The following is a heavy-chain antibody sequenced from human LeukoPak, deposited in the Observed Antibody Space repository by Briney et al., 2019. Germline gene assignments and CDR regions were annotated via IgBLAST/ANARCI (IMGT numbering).Heavy chain of an antibody. D-gene: IGHD3-22*01. CDR1: GFIFTNYF. CDR3: ARVSYYDSSGYYFLSYVDY. V-gene: IGHV3-7*01. CDR2: IKHDGSEK. Sequence: GGSLRLSCAASGFIFTNYFMSWVRQAPGKGLEWVASIKHDGSEKYYVDSVRGRFTISRDNTMNSLYLQMSSLRAEDTAVYYCARVSYYDSSGYYFLSYVDYWGQGTLVTVSS. J-gene: IGHJ4*02.